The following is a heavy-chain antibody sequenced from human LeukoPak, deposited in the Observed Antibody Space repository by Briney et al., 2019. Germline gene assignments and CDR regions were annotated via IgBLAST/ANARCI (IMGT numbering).Heavy chain of an antibody. CDR1: GYTFTSYG. J-gene: IGHJ4*02. D-gene: IGHD2-21*02. Sequence: ASVKVSCKASGYTFTSYGISWVRQAPGQGLEWMGWISAYNGNTNYAQKLQGRVTMTTDTSTSTAYMELRSLRSDDTAVYYCARLVCGGNCYSSYFDYGGRGTVVTAS. CDR3: ARLVCGGNCYSSYFDY. CDR2: ISAYNGNT. V-gene: IGHV1-18*01.